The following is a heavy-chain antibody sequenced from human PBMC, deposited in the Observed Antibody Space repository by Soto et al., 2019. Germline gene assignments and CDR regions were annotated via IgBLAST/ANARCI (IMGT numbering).Heavy chain of an antibody. CDR2: IYYSGST. Sequence: PSETLSLTCTVSGGSISSSSYYWGWIRQPPGKGLEWIGSIYYSGSTYYNPSLKSRVTISVDTSKNQFSLKLSSVTAADTAVYYCARQSSSWYGIDYRGQGTLVTVS. CDR1: GGSISSSSYY. J-gene: IGHJ4*02. V-gene: IGHV4-39*01. CDR3: ARQSSSWYGIDY. D-gene: IGHD6-13*01.